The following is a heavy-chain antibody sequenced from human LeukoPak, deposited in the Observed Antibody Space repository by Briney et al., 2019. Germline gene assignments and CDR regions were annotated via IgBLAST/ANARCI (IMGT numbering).Heavy chain of an antibody. J-gene: IGHJ3*02. CDR1: GYTFTGYY. CDR2: INPNSGGT. D-gene: IGHD3-22*01. V-gene: IGHV1-2*06. Sequence: ASVKVSCKASGYTFTGYYMHWVRQAPGQGLEWMGRINPNSGGTNYAQKFQGRVTMTRDTSISTAYMEVSRLRSDDTAVYYCARPQGEYYYDSSGLIGAFDIWGQGTMVTVSS. CDR3: ARPQGEYYYDSSGLIGAFDI.